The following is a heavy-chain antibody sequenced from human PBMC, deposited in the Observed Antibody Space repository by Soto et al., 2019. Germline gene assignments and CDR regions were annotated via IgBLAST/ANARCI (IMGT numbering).Heavy chain of an antibody. CDR1: GYTFTSYG. CDR3: ARDSITIFGVVKMDV. J-gene: IGHJ6*04. D-gene: IGHD3-3*01. CDR2: ISAYNGNT. Sequence: GASVKVSCKASGYTFTSYGISWVRQATGQGLEWMGWISAYNGNTNYAQKLQGRVTMTTDTSTSTAYMELRSLRSDDTAVYYCARDSITIFGVVKMDVWGKGTTVTVSS. V-gene: IGHV1-18*01.